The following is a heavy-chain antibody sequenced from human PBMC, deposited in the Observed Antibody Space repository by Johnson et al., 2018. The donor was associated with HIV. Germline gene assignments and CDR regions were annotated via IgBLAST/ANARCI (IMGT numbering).Heavy chain of an antibody. CDR1: GSTFINAC. CDR3: TTGRRSGRRVDAFDI. Sequence: VQLVESGGGLVQPGGSLRLSCAASGSTFINACMTWVRQAPGKGLEWVGRIKSKTDGAITEYAATVQGRFTIARYDSKDKLYLQKNSRKTEDTGFYYCTTGRRSGRRVDAFDIWGQGTFVTIAS. J-gene: IGHJ3*02. CDR2: IKSKTDGAIT. V-gene: IGHV3-15*01.